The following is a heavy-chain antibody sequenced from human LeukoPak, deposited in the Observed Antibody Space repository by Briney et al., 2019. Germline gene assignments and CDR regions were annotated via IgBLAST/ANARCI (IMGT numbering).Heavy chain of an antibody. J-gene: IGHJ2*01. V-gene: IGHV4-38-2*02. CDR2: IYHSGST. CDR3: ARLVGQLSL. Sequence: KPSETLSLTCTVSGYSISSGYYGGWSRQPPGQGVEWIGSIYHSGSTYYNPSLKSRVTISVDTSKNQFSLKLSSVTAADTAVYYCARLVGQLSLWGRGTLVTVSS. CDR1: GYSISSGYY. D-gene: IGHD3-10*01.